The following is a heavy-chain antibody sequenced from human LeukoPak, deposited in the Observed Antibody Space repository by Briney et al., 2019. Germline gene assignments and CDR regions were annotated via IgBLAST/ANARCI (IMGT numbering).Heavy chain of an antibody. CDR2: IIPILGIA. J-gene: IGHJ4*02. CDR1: GGTFSSYA. Sequence: ASVKVSCTASGGTFSSYAISWVRQAPGQGLEWMGRIIPILGIANYAQKFQGRVTITADKSTSTAYMELSSLRSEDTAVYYCARGGWGQYGSGSYYIFWGQGTLVTVSS. CDR3: ARGGWGQYGSGSYYIF. D-gene: IGHD3-10*01. V-gene: IGHV1-69*04.